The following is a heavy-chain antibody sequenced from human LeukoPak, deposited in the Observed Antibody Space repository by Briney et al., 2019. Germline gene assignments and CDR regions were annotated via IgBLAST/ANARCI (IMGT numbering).Heavy chain of an antibody. CDR1: GFTFSSYA. J-gene: IGHJ4*02. D-gene: IGHD2-15*01. Sequence: GESLKISCAASGFTFSSYAMSWVRQAPGKGLEWVSAISGSGGSTYYADSVKGRFTISRDNSKNTLYLQMNSLRAEDTAVYYCAEMVVAASYWGQGTLVTVSS. V-gene: IGHV3-23*01. CDR3: AEMVVAASY. CDR2: ISGSGGST.